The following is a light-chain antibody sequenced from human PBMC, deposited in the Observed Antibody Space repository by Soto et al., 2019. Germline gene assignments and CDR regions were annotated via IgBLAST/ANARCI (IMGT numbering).Light chain of an antibody. J-gene: IGLJ1*01. CDR2: SNN. V-gene: IGLV1-44*01. CDR3: AAWDDSLSGYV. CDR1: TSNIGSNT. Sequence: QSVLTQPPSASGTPGQRVTISCSGSTSNIGSNTVNWYQQLPGTAPKLLIYSNNQRPSGFPDRFSGSKSGTSASLAISGLQSEDEADYYCAAWDDSLSGYVFGTGTKVTVL.